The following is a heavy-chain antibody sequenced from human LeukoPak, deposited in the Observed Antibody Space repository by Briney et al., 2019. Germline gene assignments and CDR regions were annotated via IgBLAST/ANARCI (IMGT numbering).Heavy chain of an antibody. Sequence: SETLSLTCAVSGASISGSSYYWGWIRQPPGKGLEWIGSIYYSGSTYYNPSLKSRVTISVDTSKNQFSLKLSSVTAADTAVYYCARDGGGGSYFSHDAFDIWGQGTMVTVSS. CDR3: ARDGGGGSYFSHDAFDI. D-gene: IGHD1-26*01. V-gene: IGHV4-39*07. CDR1: GASISGSSYY. J-gene: IGHJ3*02. CDR2: IYYSGST.